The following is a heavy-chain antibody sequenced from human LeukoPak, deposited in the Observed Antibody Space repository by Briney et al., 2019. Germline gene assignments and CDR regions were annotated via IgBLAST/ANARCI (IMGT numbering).Heavy chain of an antibody. V-gene: IGHV3-30*18. CDR3: AKYQRPRYSSGRYQDY. CDR1: RFTFSSYG. Sequence: GGSPRLSCVASRFTFSSYGMHWVRQAPGKGLEWVAVLSYDGTDKHYADSVKGRFTISRDNSKNTLYLQMNSLRAEDTAVYYCAKYQRPRYSSGRYQDYWGQGTLVTVSS. D-gene: IGHD6-19*01. J-gene: IGHJ4*02. CDR2: LSYDGTDK.